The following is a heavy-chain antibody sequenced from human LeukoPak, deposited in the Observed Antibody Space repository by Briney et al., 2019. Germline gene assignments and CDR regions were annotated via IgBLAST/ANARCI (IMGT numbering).Heavy chain of an antibody. J-gene: IGHJ4*02. CDR1: GFTFSSYS. D-gene: IGHD1-26*01. Sequence: GGSLRLSCAASGFTFSSYSMNWVRQAPGKGLEWVSYISSSSSTIYYADSVKGRFTISRDNAKNSLYLRMNSLRAEDTAVYYCARDRGWELPYYFDYWGQGTLVTVSS. V-gene: IGHV3-48*01. CDR3: ARDRGWELPYYFDY. CDR2: ISSSSSTI.